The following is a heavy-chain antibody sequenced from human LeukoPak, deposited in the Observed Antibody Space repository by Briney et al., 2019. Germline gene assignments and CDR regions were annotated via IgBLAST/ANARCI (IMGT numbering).Heavy chain of an antibody. J-gene: IGHJ1*01. CDR2: VKHDGSEK. V-gene: IGHV3-7*05. CDR1: GFTFSNYW. CDR3: ATYGDYALFDLQH. Sequence: PGGSLRLSCAASGFTFSNYWMSWVSQAPGKGLELVANVKHDGSEKYYVDSVKGRFTISRDNAKNSLFLQMSNLRAEDTAVYYCATYGDYALFDLQHWGQGTLVTVSS. D-gene: IGHD4-17*01.